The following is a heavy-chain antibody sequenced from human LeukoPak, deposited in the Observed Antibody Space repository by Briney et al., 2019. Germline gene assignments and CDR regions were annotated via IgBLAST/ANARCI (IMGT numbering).Heavy chain of an antibody. CDR3: ARDEAVAGYFDL. CDR2: IIPIFGTA. J-gene: IGHJ2*01. Sequence: SVKVSCKASGGTFSSYAISWVRQAPGQGLEWMGGIIPIFGTANYAQKFQGRVTITTDESTSTAYMELSSLRSEDTAVHYCARDEAVAGYFDLWGRGTLVTVSS. D-gene: IGHD6-19*01. V-gene: IGHV1-69*05. CDR1: GGTFSSYA.